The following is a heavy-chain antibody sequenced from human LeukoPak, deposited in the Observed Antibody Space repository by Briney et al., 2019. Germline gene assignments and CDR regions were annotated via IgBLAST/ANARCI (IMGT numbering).Heavy chain of an antibody. Sequence: GASVKVSCKASGGTFSSYAISWVRQAPGQGLEWMGGIIPIFGTANYAQKFQGGVTITADESTSTAYMELSSLRSEDTAVYYCARGMPYYGSGDNAFDIWGQGTMVTVSS. CDR2: IIPIFGTA. J-gene: IGHJ3*02. CDR1: GGTFSSYA. D-gene: IGHD3-10*01. V-gene: IGHV1-69*13. CDR3: ARGMPYYGSGDNAFDI.